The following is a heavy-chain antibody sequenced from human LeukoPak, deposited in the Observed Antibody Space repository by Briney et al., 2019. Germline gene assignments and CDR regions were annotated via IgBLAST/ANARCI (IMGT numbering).Heavy chain of an antibody. J-gene: IGHJ4*02. V-gene: IGHV1-8*01. D-gene: IGHD3-10*01. CDR3: ARGRGGTIIRGYLDS. CDR2: VNTNSGGT. CDR1: GYTFTNFD. Sequence: ASVKVSCKASGYTFTNFDIMWVRQATGQGLEWMGWVNTNSGGTGYAQKFQGRVSMTRDTSIGTAYMELSSLRSEDTAIYYCARGRGGTIIRGYLDSWGQGTLVSVSS.